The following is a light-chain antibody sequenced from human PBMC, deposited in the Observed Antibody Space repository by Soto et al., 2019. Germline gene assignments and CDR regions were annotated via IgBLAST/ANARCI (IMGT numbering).Light chain of an antibody. CDR3: QQYNNWPFT. CDR2: GAS. V-gene: IGKV3-15*01. CDR1: QSVNSN. J-gene: IGKJ3*01. Sequence: EIIMTQSPVTLSVSPLERSTLSCRASQSVNSNLAWYQQKPGQAPRLLIYGASTRATGIPASFIGNGSGTEFTLTASSLQPEDFAVYYCQQYNNWPFTFGPGTKVDIK.